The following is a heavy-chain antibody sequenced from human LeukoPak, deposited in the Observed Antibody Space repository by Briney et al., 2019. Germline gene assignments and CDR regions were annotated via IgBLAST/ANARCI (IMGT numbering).Heavy chain of an antibody. J-gene: IGHJ4*02. Sequence: GGSLRLSCAASGFTFSSYAMHWVRQAPGKGLEWVAVISYDGSNKYYADSVKGRFTISRDNAKNTLYLQMNSLRAEDTAVYYCARDRWLLDYWGQGTPVTVSS. D-gene: IGHD4-23*01. CDR2: ISYDGSNK. CDR3: ARDRWLLDY. V-gene: IGHV3-30-3*01. CDR1: GFTFSSYA.